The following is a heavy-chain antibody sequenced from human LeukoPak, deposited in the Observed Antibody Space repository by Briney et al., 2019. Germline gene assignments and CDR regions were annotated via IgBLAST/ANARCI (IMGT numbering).Heavy chain of an antibody. V-gene: IGHV3-23*01. CDR1: GFIFTNYA. CDR3: ARGAGAQRVDWFDP. J-gene: IGHJ5*02. Sequence: GGSLRLSCAASGFIFTNYAVTWVRQAPGRGLEWVSTIIDDGRTYYTDSVNGRFTVSRDNSKDTLYLQMNSLRAEDTAMYSCARGAGAQRVDWFDPWGQGTLVTVSS. D-gene: IGHD3-3*01. CDR2: IIDDGRT.